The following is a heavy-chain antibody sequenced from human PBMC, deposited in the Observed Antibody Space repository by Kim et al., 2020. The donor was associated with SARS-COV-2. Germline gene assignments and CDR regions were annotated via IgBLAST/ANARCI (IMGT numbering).Heavy chain of an antibody. J-gene: IGHJ6*02. CDR3: ARDKGRRITIFGVVIPYYYGMDV. Sequence: GGSLRLSCAASGFTFSSYWMSWVRQAPGKGLEWVANINQDGSEKYYVDSVKGRFTISRDNAKNSLYLQMNSLRAEDTAVYYCARDKGRRITIFGVVIPYYYGMDVWGQETTVTVSS. D-gene: IGHD3-3*01. CDR1: GFTFSSYW. CDR2: INQDGSEK. V-gene: IGHV3-7*01.